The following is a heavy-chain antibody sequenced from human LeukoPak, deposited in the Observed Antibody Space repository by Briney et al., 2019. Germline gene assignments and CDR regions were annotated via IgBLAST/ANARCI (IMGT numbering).Heavy chain of an antibody. D-gene: IGHD3-3*01. Sequence: SQTLSLTCTVSGGSINSGSYYWNWIRQPAGKGLEWIGRIYTSGSTNYNPSLKSRITISVDTSKDQFSLQLSSVTAADTAVYYCARAGGYDFWSGGHFDYWGQGTLVTVSS. CDR2: IYTSGST. CDR3: ARAGGYDFWSGGHFDY. V-gene: IGHV4-61*02. J-gene: IGHJ4*02. CDR1: GGSINSGSYY.